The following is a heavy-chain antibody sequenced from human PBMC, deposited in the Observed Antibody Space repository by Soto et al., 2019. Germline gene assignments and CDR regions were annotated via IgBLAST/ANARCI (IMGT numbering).Heavy chain of an antibody. CDR1: GYTFTSYD. V-gene: IGHV1-8*01. CDR3: ARERRGMDV. Sequence: QVQLVQSGAEVKKPGASVKVSCKASGYTFTSYDINWVRQATVQGLEWMGWLNPNSGNTGYVQKFQGRVTMTRNSSISTAYMELSSLRSDDTAVYFCARERRGMDVWGQGTKVTVSS. J-gene: IGHJ6*01. CDR2: LNPNSGNT.